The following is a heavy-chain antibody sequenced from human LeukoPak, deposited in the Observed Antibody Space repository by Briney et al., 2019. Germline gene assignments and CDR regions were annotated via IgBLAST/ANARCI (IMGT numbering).Heavy chain of an antibody. V-gene: IGHV3-33*01. D-gene: IGHD2-21*02. CDR2: ISNNGGYK. J-gene: IGHJ4*02. CDR3: AREPIDGDCQFDY. CDR1: GFTFGSYG. Sequence: PGRSLRLSCAASGFTFGSYGFHWVRQAPGKGLEWVAVISNNGGYKHYTDSVKGRFTISRDDSKGTVYLQMNSLRAEDAALYYCAREPIDGDCQFDYWGQGTLVTVSS.